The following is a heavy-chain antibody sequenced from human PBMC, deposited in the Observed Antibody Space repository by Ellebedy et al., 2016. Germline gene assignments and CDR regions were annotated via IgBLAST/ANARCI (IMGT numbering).Heavy chain of an antibody. Sequence: ASVKVSCXASGYTFTSYGISWVRQAPGQGLEWMGWISAYNGNTNYAQKLQGRVTMTTDTSTSTAYMELRSLRSDDTAVYYCARAQRVVGATPPDYWGQGTLVTVSS. CDR2: ISAYNGNT. CDR3: ARAQRVVGATPPDY. CDR1: GYTFTSYG. V-gene: IGHV1-18*01. J-gene: IGHJ4*02. D-gene: IGHD1-26*01.